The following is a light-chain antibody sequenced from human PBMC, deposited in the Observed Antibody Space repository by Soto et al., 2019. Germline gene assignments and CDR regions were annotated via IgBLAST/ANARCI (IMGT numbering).Light chain of an antibody. CDR3: QTLDSSLNGYV. J-gene: IGLJ1*01. CDR2: DNL. V-gene: IGLV1-40*01. Sequence: QSVLTQPPSVSGAPGQRVTISCTGSSSNIGAGYAVHWYQQLPGTAPKLLIYDNLNRPSGVPDRFSGSKSGTSASLAITGLQAEDEADYYCQTLDSSLNGYVFGPGTKVTVL. CDR1: SSNIGAGYA.